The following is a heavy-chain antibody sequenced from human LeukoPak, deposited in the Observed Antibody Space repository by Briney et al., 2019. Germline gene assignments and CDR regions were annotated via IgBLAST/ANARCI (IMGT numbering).Heavy chain of an antibody. V-gene: IGHV3-30*01. D-gene: IGHD6-13*01. Sequence: GGSLRLSCAASGFTFSSYAMHWVRQAPGKGLEWVAVISYDGSNKYYADSVKGRFTISRDNSKNTLYLQMNSLRAGDTAVYYCATIAAAGEADYWGQGTLVTVSS. J-gene: IGHJ4*02. CDR2: ISYDGSNK. CDR3: ATIAAAGEADY. CDR1: GFTFSSYA.